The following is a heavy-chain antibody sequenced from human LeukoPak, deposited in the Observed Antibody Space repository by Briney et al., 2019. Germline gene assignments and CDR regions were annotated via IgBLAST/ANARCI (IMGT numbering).Heavy chain of an antibody. CDR1: GYTFTSYY. CDR2: INPNSGGT. Sequence: ASVKVSSKASGYTFTSYYMHWVRQAPGQGLEWMGRINPNSGGTNYAQKFQGRVTMTRDTSISTAYMELSSLRSDDTAVYYCARDRLAAGGSGAWGQGTLVTVSS. V-gene: IGHV1-2*06. J-gene: IGHJ5*02. CDR3: ARDRLAAGGSGA. D-gene: IGHD6-13*01.